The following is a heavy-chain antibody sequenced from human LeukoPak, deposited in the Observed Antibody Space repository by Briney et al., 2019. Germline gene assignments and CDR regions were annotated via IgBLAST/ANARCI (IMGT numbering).Heavy chain of an antibody. V-gene: IGHV4-61*02. CDR1: GGSISSGSYY. D-gene: IGHD6-13*01. CDR3: ARDAHGPYSSYFDY. J-gene: IGHJ4*02. Sequence: PSETLSLTCTVSGGSISSGSYYWSWIRQPAGKGLEWIGRIYTSGSTNYNPSLKSRVTISVDTSKNQFSLKLSSVAAADTAVYYCARDAHGPYSSYFDYWGQGTLVTVSS. CDR2: IYTSGST.